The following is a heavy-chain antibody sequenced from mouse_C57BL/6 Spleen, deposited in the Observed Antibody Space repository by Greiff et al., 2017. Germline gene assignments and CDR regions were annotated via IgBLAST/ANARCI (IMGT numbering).Heavy chain of an antibody. Sequence: QVQLKESGPGLVQLSQSLSITCTVSGFSLTSYGVHWVRQSPGKGLEWLGVIWRGGSTDYNAAFMSRLSITKDNSKSQVFFKMNSLQADDTAIYXCAKEGYYVPYYAMDYWGQGTSVTVSS. J-gene: IGHJ4*01. CDR1: GFSLTSYG. D-gene: IGHD2-3*01. CDR2: IWRGGST. CDR3: AKEGYYVPYYAMDY. V-gene: IGHV2-5*01.